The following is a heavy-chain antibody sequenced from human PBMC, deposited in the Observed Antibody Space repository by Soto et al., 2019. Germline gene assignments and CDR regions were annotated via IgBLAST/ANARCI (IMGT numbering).Heavy chain of an antibody. J-gene: IGHJ4*02. CDR1: GYRFTSYW. CDR3: ARRYNAYYFDY. V-gene: IGHV5-51*01. D-gene: IGHD1-1*01. CDR2: IYPGDSDT. Sequence: LKISCKGSGYRFTSYWIGWVRQMPGKGLEWMGTIYPGDSDTRYSPSFQGQVTISADKSTTTAYLQWSGLKASDTAMYYCARRYNAYYFDYWGQGISVTVSS.